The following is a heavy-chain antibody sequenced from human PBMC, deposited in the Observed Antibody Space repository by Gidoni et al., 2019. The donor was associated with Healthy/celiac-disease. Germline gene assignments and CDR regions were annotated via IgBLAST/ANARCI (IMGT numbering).Heavy chain of an antibody. V-gene: IGHV3-30-3*01. Sequence: QVQLVESGGGVVQPGRSLRLSCAASGFTFSSYAMHWVRQAPGKGLECVAVISYDGSNKYYADSVKGRFTISRDNSKNTLYLQMNSLRAEDTAVYYCARDSAVLERQNGDYWGQGTLVTVSS. J-gene: IGHJ4*02. CDR1: GFTFSSYA. CDR2: ISYDGSNK. D-gene: IGHD1-1*01. CDR3: ARDSAVLERQNGDY.